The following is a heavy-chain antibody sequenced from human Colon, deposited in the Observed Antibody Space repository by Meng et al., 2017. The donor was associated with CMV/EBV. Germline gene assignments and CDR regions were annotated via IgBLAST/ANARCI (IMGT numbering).Heavy chain of an antibody. CDR2: INTNTGNP. V-gene: IGHV7-4-1*02. J-gene: IGHJ4*02. D-gene: IGHD6-19*01. Sequence: FTNYAMNWVRQAPGQGLEWMGWINTNTGNPTYAQGFTGRCVFSLDTSVSTAYLQISRLRVEDTAIYYCTREIEGDRGRPVAGLFGDSWGQGTLVTVSS. CDR1: FTNYA. CDR3: TREIEGDRGRPVAGLFGDS.